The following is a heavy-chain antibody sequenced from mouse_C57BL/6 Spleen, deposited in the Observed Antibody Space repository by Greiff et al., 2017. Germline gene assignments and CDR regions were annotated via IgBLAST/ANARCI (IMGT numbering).Heavy chain of an antibody. CDR3: ARGGKGYDGYYGRAMDY. CDR2: INYDGSST. J-gene: IGHJ4*01. Sequence: EVQLVESEGGLVQPGSSMKLSCTASGFTFSDYYMAWVRPVPEKGLEWVANINYDGSSTYYLASLKSRFIISRDNAKNILYLQMSSLKSEDTATYYCARGGKGYDGYYGRAMDYWGQGTSVTVSS. D-gene: IGHD2-3*01. V-gene: IGHV5-16*01. CDR1: GFTFSDYY.